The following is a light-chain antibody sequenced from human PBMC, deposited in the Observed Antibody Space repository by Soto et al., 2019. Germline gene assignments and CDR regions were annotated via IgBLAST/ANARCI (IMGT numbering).Light chain of an antibody. J-gene: IGKJ1*01. V-gene: IGKV3-11*01. CDR2: GAS. CDR1: QSIGIY. CDR3: QHRSSWPGTWT. Sequence: EIVLTQSPATLSLSPGERATLSCRASQSIGIYLTWYRQKPGQAPRLLIYGASNRATGIPARISGSGSGTDFTLTITSLEAEDFALYYCQHRSSWPGTWTFGQGTKVQIK.